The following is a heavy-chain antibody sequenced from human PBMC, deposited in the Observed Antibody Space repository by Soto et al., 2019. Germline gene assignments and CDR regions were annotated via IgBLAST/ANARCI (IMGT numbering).Heavy chain of an antibody. J-gene: IGHJ5*02. CDR3: ARMATFGSLNWFDP. D-gene: IGHD3-16*01. CDR1: GYSFTNND. CDR2: MNPGSGDT. V-gene: IGHV1-8*01. Sequence: ASVKVSCKASGYSFTNNDVSWVRQATGQGLEWMGWMNPGSGDTGYAQKFQGRVTMTRDISIATAYMELSSLRSDDSAIYYCARMATFGSLNWFDPWGQGTLVTVSS.